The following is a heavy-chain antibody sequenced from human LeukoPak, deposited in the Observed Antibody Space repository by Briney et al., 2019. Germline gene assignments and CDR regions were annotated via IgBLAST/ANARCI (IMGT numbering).Heavy chain of an antibody. V-gene: IGHV1-2*06. CDR3: VPTGIAVAGTL. CDR1: GYTFTGYY. J-gene: IGHJ4*02. CDR2: INPNSGGT. D-gene: IGHD6-19*01. Sequence: GASVKVSCKASGYTFTGYYMHWVRQAPGQGLEWMGRINPNSGGTNYAQKFQGRVTMTRDTSISTAYMELGRLRSDDTAVYYCVPTGIAVAGTLWGQGTLVTVSS.